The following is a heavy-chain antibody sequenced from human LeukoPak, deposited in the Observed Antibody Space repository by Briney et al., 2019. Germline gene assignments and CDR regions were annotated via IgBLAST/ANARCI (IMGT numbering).Heavy chain of an antibody. V-gene: IGHV3-23*01. Sequence: PGGSPRLSCAASALTFSIYAMSWVRQAPGHGREGFSAMKGSGGSTYSADSVKGRFTISRDKSTKTLYLQMTSLRAEDTAVYDCAKAKAAAAGSEFDPWGQGTLVTVAS. J-gene: IGHJ5*02. CDR1: ALTFSIYA. D-gene: IGHD6-13*01. CDR3: AKAKAAAAGSEFDP. CDR2: MKGSGGST.